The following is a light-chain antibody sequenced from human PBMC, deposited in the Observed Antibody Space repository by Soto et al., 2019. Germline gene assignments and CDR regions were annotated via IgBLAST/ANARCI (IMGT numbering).Light chain of an antibody. CDR2: WAS. CDR1: RRLLYSPNKKSY. CDR3: QQYFSTPLT. V-gene: IGKV4-1*01. J-gene: IGKJ4*01. Sequence: IMMTPSPDSLALSLGERATINCKSGRRLLYSPNKKSYLAWYQQKPGQPPKVLISWASTRESGVPDRFSGTGSGTDFTLTISSLQAEDVAVYYCQQYFSTPLTFGGGTKVDIK.